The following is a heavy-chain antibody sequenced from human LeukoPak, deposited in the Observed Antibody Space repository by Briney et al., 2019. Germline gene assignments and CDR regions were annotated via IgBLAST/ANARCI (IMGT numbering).Heavy chain of an antibody. CDR1: GFTFSSYA. D-gene: IGHD6-6*01. CDR2: ISGSGGST. CDR3: AKVPLGSSGY. V-gene: IGHV3-23*01. Sequence: GGSLRLSCAASGFTFSSYAMSWVRQGPGKGLEWVAAISGSGGSTSYAEAAKGRFPISRDHSKHTLYLQMNSLSAEDTAVYYCAKVPLGSSGYWGQGTLVTVSS. J-gene: IGHJ4*02.